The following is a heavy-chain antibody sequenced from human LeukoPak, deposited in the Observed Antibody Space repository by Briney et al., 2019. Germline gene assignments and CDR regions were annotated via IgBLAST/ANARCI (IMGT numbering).Heavy chain of an antibody. CDR3: ARRDDSSGYHKIFDY. J-gene: IGHJ4*02. CDR2: IYTSGST. CDR1: GGSISSGSYY. V-gene: IGHV4-61*02. Sequence: SETLSLTWTVSGGSISSGSYYWSWIRQPAGKGLDWIGRIYTSGSTNYNPSLKSRVTISVDTSKNQFSLKLSSVTAADTAVYYCARRDDSSGYHKIFDYWGPGTLVTVSS. D-gene: IGHD3-22*01.